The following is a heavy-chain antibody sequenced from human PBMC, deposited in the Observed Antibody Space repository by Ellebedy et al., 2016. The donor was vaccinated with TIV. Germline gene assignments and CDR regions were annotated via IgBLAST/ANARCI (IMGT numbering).Heavy chain of an antibody. CDR2: INHGGST. V-gene: IGHV4-34*01. CDR3: VFGYSSVGYVL. D-gene: IGHD6-19*01. J-gene: IGHJ4*02. Sequence: SETLSLXXAAYGGSFSGYYWSWIRQPPGKGLEYIAEINHGGSTNYNPSLTSRVTISVDTSKNEFSLKLSSVTAADSAVYSCVFGYSSVGYVLWGQGSLVTVSS. CDR1: GGSFSGYY.